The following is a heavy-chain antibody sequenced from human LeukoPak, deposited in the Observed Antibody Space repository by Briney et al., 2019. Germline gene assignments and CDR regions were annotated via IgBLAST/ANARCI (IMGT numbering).Heavy chain of an antibody. D-gene: IGHD6-19*01. J-gene: IGHJ5*02. CDR1: GYTFSSYD. CDR3: ARSSSSGWYGSFDP. Sequence: GASVKVSCKASGYTFSSYDINWVRQATGQGLEWMGWMNPNSGNTGYAQKFQGRVTMTRNTSISTAYMELSSLRSEDTAVYYCARSSSSGWYGSFDPWGQGTLVTVSS. CDR2: MNPNSGNT. V-gene: IGHV1-8*01.